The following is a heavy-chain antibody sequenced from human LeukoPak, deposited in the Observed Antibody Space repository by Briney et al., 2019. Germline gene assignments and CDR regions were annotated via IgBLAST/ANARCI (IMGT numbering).Heavy chain of an antibody. J-gene: IGHJ6*02. CDR1: GGSISSGDYY. CDR2: IYYSGST. V-gene: IGHV4-30-4*01. Sequence: SQTLSLTCTVSGGSISSGDYYWSWIRQPPGKGLEWIGYIYYSGSTYYNPSLKSRVTISVDTSKNQFSLKLSSVTAADTAVYYCARGLQLAPTGYYYYGMDVWGQGTTVTVSS. D-gene: IGHD6-13*01. CDR3: ARGLQLAPTGYYYYGMDV.